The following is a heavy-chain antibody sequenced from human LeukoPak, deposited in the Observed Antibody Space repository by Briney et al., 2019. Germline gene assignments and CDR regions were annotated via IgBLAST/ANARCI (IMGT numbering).Heavy chain of an antibody. CDR1: GYTFTSYY. J-gene: IGHJ5*02. D-gene: IGHD3-3*01. Sequence: ASVKVSCKASGYTFTSYYMHWVRQAPGQGLEWMGLINPSGGSTSYAQKFQGRVTMTRDTSTSTVYMELSSLRSEDTAVYYCARGTGSGPPPNWFDPWGQGTLVTVSS. CDR3: ARGTGSGPPPNWFDP. CDR2: INPSGGST. V-gene: IGHV1-46*01.